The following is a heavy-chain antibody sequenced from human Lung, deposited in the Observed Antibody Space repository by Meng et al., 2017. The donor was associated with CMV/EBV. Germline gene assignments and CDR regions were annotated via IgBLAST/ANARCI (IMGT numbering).Heavy chain of an antibody. D-gene: IGHD6-6*01. Sequence: GGSXRLXCAASGFTFSSYSMNWVRQAPGKGLEWVSSISSSSSYIYYADSVKGRFTISRDNAKNSLYLQMNSLRADETAVYYCAPRIVSSSSGEGYLGQGTLVTVSS. J-gene: IGHJ4*02. CDR1: GFTFSSYS. V-gene: IGHV3-21*01. CDR3: APRIVSSSSGEGY. CDR2: ISSSSSYI.